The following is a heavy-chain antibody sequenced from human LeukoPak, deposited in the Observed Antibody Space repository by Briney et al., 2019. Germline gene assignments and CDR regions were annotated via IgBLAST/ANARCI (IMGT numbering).Heavy chain of an antibody. V-gene: IGHV4-61*02. CDR3: ARGWGARFDY. CDR1: GGSISSGSYY. J-gene: IGHJ4*02. Sequence: PSQTLSLTYTVSGGSISSGSYYWSWIRQPAGKGLEWIGRIYTSGSTNYNPSLKSRVTISVDTSKNQFSLKLSSVTAADTAVYYCARGWGARFDYWGQGTLVTVSS. D-gene: IGHD3-16*01. CDR2: IYTSGST.